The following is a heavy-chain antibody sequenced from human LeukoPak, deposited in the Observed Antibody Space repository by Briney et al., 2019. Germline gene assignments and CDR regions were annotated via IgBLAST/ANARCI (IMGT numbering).Heavy chain of an antibody. D-gene: IGHD2/OR15-2a*01. J-gene: IGHJ4*02. CDR1: GFTFSTYW. Sequence: GGSLRLSCAASGFTFSTYWMHWVRQAPGKGLVWVSRISNDVTTTNYADSVKGRFTISRDNAKNTLYLQLNSLRGEDTAVYYCARDGVLDEIWGQGTLVIVSS. CDR2: ISNDVTTT. CDR3: ARDGVLDEI. V-gene: IGHV3-74*01.